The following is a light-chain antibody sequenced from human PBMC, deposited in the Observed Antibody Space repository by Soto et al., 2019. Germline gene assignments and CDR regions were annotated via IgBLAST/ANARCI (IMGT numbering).Light chain of an antibody. CDR2: EGT. CDR1: GSDVGSYNL. CDR3: DSYAGAXVYVV. J-gene: IGLJ2*01. V-gene: IGLV2-23*01. Sequence: QSPMTQPASVSASPVQSITIPCPGTGSDVGSYNLVSWFQQHPGRDPKLLIDEGTNRPSGLADRFSGSKCVTTASLTISVLAAEDEAHYYCDSYAGAXVYVV.